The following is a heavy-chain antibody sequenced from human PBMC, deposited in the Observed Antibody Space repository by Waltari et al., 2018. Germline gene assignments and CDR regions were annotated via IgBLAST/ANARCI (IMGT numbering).Heavy chain of an antibody. CDR2: IYYSGST. J-gene: IGHJ3*02. V-gene: IGHV4-39*01. CDR3: ARHGPITIFGVVDAFDI. CDR1: GGSISSSSYY. Sequence: QLQLQESGPGLVKPSETLSLTCTVSGGSISSSSYYWGWIRQPPGKGREWIGSIYYSGSTYYNPSLKSRVTISVDTSKNQFSLKLSSVTAADTAVYYCARHGPITIFGVVDAFDIWGQGTMVTVSS. D-gene: IGHD3-3*01.